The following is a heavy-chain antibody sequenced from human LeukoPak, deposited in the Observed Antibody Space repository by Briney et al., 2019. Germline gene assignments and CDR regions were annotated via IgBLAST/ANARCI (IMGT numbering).Heavy chain of an antibody. J-gene: IGHJ3*02. CDR1: GYTFTGYY. CDR2: INPNSGGT. D-gene: IGHD4-23*01. CDR3: ARGGNRRGYDAFDI. V-gene: IGHV1-2*06. Sequence: ASVKVSCKASGYTFTGYYMHWVRQAPGQGLEWMGRINPNSGGTNYAQKFQGRVTMTRDTSISTAYMELSRLRSDDTAVYYCARGGNRRGYDAFDIWGQGTMDTVSS.